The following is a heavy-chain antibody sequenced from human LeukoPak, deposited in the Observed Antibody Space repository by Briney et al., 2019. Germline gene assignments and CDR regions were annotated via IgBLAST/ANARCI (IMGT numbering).Heavy chain of an antibody. Sequence: GGSLRLPCAASGFTFSSYAMHWVRQAPGKGLEWVAVISYDGSNKYYADSVKGRFTISRDNSKNTLYLQMNSLRAEDTAVYYCARDHRDSLSFDYWGQGTLVTVSS. J-gene: IGHJ4*02. D-gene: IGHD2-15*01. CDR3: ARDHRDSLSFDY. V-gene: IGHV3-30-3*01. CDR1: GFTFSSYA. CDR2: ISYDGSNK.